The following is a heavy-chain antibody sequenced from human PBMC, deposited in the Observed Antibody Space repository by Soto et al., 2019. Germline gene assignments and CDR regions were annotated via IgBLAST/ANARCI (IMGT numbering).Heavy chain of an antibody. D-gene: IGHD1-26*01. CDR2: IGPESGDT. Sequence: ASVNVSCKASGYTFISYAISWVRQVPGQGLEWMGEIGPESGDTRYAQKFQGRVTMTRDTSITTVYMELKNLSPDDTAVYYCGRGRSGQIVVFYWGQGTPVTVS. V-gene: IGHV1-18*01. CDR1: GYTFISYA. CDR3: GRGRSGQIVVFY. J-gene: IGHJ4*02.